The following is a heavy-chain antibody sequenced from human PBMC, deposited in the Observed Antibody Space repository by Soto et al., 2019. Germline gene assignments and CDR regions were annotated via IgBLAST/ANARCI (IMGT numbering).Heavy chain of an antibody. CDR3: TYFDAAAGVDY. V-gene: IGHV3-73*02. Sequence: EVQLVESGGGLVQPGGSLKLSCAASGFTFSDSAMHWVRQASGKGLEWVGRIRSKANNYATAYAASVKGRFTTSRDDSKNKAYLQMSSLKIEDTAVYYCTYFDAAAGVDYWGQGTLVTVSS. CDR2: IRSKANNYAT. D-gene: IGHD3-9*01. J-gene: IGHJ4*02. CDR1: GFTFSDSA.